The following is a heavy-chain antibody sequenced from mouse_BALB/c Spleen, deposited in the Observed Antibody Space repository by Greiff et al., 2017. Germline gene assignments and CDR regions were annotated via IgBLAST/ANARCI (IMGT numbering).Heavy chain of an antibody. J-gene: IGHJ2*01. Sequence: QVQLQQSGAELARPGASVKLSCKASGYTFTSYWMQWVKQRPGQGLEWIGAIYPGDGDTRYTQKFKGKATLTADKSSSTAYMQLSSLASEDSAVYYCARTAYYYGSPYFDYWGQGTTLTVSS. V-gene: IGHV1-87*01. D-gene: IGHD1-1*01. CDR2: IYPGDGDT. CDR3: ARTAYYYGSPYFDY. CDR1: GYTFTSYW.